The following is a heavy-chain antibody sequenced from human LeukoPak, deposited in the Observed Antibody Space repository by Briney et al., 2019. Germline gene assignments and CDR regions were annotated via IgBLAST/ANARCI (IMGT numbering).Heavy chain of an antibody. J-gene: IGHJ4*02. CDR2: ISYDGSNK. D-gene: IGHD4-11*01. Sequence: PGRSLRLSCAASGFTFSSYAMHWVRQAPGKGLEWVAVISYDGSNKYYADSVKGRFTISRDNSKNTLYLQMDSLRAEDTAVYYCAKDRLPMTTVTTSLDYWGQGTLVTVSS. V-gene: IGHV3-30-3*01. CDR3: AKDRLPMTTVTTSLDY. CDR1: GFTFSSYA.